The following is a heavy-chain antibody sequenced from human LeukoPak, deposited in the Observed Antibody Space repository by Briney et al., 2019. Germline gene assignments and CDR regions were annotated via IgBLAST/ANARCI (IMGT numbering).Heavy chain of an antibody. J-gene: IGHJ5*02. Sequence: SETLSLTCAVSGGSISSSNWWSWVRQPPGKGLEWIGEIYHSGSTNYNPSLKSRVTMSVDKSKTQFSLKLSSVTAADTAVYYCAYIDWQVGYGDYEHWFDPWGQGTLVTVSS. CDR3: AYIDWQVGYGDYEHWFDP. CDR2: IYHSGST. V-gene: IGHV4-4*02. D-gene: IGHD4-17*01. CDR1: GGSISSSNW.